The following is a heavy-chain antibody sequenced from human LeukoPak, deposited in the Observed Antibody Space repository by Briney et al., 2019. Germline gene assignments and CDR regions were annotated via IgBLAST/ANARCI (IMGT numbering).Heavy chain of an antibody. CDR1: RYTFTSYG. V-gene: IGHV1-18*01. D-gene: IGHD6-13*01. J-gene: IGHJ4*02. Sequence: ASVKVSCKASRYTFTSYGISWVRQAPGQGLEWMGWISPYNGNTNYVQKFQDRVTMTTDTSTSTAYMELRSLRPDDTAVYYCARDRSSSWYYFDSWGQGTLVTVSS. CDR2: ISPYNGNT. CDR3: ARDRSSSWYYFDS.